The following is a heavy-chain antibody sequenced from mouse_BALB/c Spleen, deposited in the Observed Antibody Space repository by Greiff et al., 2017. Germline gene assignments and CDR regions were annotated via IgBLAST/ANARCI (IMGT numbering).Heavy chain of an antibody. J-gene: IGHJ4*01. V-gene: IGHV1-7*01. CDR2: ITPSTGYT. CDR1: GYTFTSYW. CDR3: ARGDAMDY. Sequence: QVQLKQSGAELAKPGASVKMSCKASGYTFTSYWMHWVKQRPGQGLEWIGYITPSTGYTEYNQKFKDKATLTADKSSSTAYMQLSILTSEDSAVYYCARGDAMDYWGQGTSVTVSS.